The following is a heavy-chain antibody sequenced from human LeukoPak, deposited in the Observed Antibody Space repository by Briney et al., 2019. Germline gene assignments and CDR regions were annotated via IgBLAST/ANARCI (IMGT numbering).Heavy chain of an antibody. CDR1: VLRFHEYF. CDR2: LGWNAGTT. J-gene: IGHJ4*02. V-gene: IGHV3-20*04. Sequence: GGSLRLSCTASVLRFHEYFMRCVRQVPGKGLEWVSTLGWNAGTTAYADSVKRRFSISRANSNNSLHLEMNSPRVEDTSFYSCARPYAFGYEVFHSWGQGTLVTVSS. CDR3: ARPYAFGYEVFHS. D-gene: IGHD2-15*01.